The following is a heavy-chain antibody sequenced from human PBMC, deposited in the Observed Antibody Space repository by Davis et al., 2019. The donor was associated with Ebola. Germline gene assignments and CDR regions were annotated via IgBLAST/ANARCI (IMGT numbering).Heavy chain of an antibody. J-gene: IGHJ4*02. Sequence: PGGSLRLSCTASGFTFGDYAMSWFRQAPGKGLEWVGFIRSKAYGGTTEYAASVKGRFTISRDNSKNTLYLQMNSLRAEDTAIYYCAKLGPLTGYYEAFDYWGQGALVTVSS. CDR2: IRSKAYGGTT. D-gene: IGHD3-9*01. CDR3: AKLGPLTGYYEAFDY. CDR1: GFTFGDYA. V-gene: IGHV3-49*03.